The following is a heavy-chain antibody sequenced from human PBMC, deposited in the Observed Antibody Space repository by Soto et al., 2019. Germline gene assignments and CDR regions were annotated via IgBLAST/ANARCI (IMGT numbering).Heavy chain of an antibody. CDR2: IYWNDDK. CDR3: AHTNPPSGYYDSSGYRIHFDY. D-gene: IGHD3-22*01. CDR1: GFSLSTSVVG. J-gene: IGHJ4*02. Sequence: GPTRVNATQTLTLTCTFSGFSLSTSVVGVGWIRQPPGKALEWLALIYWNDDKRYSPSLKSRLTITKDTSKNQVVLTMTNMDPVDTATYYCAHTNPPSGYYDSSGYRIHFDYWGQGTLVTVSS. V-gene: IGHV2-5*01.